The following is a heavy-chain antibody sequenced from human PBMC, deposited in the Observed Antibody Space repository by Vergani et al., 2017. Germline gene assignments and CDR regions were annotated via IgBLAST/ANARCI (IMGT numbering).Heavy chain of an antibody. CDR1: GFTFSSYS. CDR3: ARDRGVPAAFGXLDY. J-gene: IGHJ4*02. D-gene: IGHD2-2*01. V-gene: IGHV3-21*01. CDR2: ISSSSSYI. Sequence: EVQLVESGGGLVKPGGSLRLSCAASGFTFSSYSMNWVRQAPGKGLEWVSSISSSSSYIYYADSVKGRFTISRDNAKNSLYLQMNSLRAEDTAVYYCARDRGVPAAFGXLDYWGQGTLVTVSS.